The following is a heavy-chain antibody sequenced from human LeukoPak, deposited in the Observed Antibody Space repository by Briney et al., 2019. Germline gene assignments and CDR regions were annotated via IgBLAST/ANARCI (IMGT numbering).Heavy chain of an antibody. Sequence: SGTLSLTCAVSGGSISSSNWWSWVRRPPGKGLEWIGEIYHSGSTNYNPSLKSRVTISVDKSKNQFSLKLSSVTAADTAVYYCARDRNSSSWYYHDAFDIWGQGTMVTVSS. CDR3: ARDRNSSSWYYHDAFDI. CDR2: IYHSGST. D-gene: IGHD6-13*01. V-gene: IGHV4-4*02. J-gene: IGHJ3*02. CDR1: GGSISSSNW.